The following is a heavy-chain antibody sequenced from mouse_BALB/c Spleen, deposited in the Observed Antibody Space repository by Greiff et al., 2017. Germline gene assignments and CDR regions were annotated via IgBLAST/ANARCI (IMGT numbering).Heavy chain of an antibody. V-gene: IGHV5-4*02. CDR2: ISDGGSYT. D-gene: IGHD2-1*01. Sequence: EVQGVESGGGLVKPGGSLKLSCAASGFTFSDYYMYWVRQTPEKRLEWVATISDGGSYTYYPDSVKGRFTISRDNAKNNLYLQMSSLKSEDTAMYYCARGNSRYFDVWGAGTTVTVSS. CDR3: ARGNSRYFDV. CDR1: GFTFSDYY. J-gene: IGHJ1*01.